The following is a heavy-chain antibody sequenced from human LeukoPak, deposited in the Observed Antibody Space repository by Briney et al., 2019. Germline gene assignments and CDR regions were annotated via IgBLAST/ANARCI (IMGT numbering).Heavy chain of an antibody. Sequence: GGSLRLSCAASGCTFDDYGMSWVRQAAGKGVEGVSRINWKGVSTGYADSLQGRFTISRDNATKSLYLQMNSLRVEETALYYCARGLKRIAAVQPPEFDSRGQGTLVTVSS. CDR2: INWKGVST. J-gene: IGHJ4*02. CDR3: ARGLKRIAAVQPPEFDS. CDR1: GCTFDDYG. D-gene: IGHD6-13*01. V-gene: IGHV3-20*04.